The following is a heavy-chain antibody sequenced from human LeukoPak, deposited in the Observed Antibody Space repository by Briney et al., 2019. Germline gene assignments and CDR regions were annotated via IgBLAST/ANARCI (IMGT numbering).Heavy chain of an antibody. CDR2: IPDDGSKK. Sequence: GGTLRLSCAASGFAFSSYGMHWVRQAPGKGLEWVAVIPDDGSKKYSADSVKGRFTISRDNSKNTLYLQMNSLRAEDTAVYYCAKDRCGQLLDDASDIWGQGTMVTVSS. J-gene: IGHJ3*02. V-gene: IGHV3-30*18. CDR3: AKDRCGQLLDDASDI. CDR1: GFAFSSYG. D-gene: IGHD2-2*01.